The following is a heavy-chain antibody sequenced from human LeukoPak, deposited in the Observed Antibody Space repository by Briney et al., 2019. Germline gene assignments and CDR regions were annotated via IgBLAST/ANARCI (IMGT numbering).Heavy chain of an antibody. Sequence: SETLSLTCAVYGGSFSGYYWSWIRQPPGKGLEWIGEINHSGSNNYNPSLKSRVTISVDTSKNQFPLKLRSVTAADTVVYYCARLNCSGGSCYPDYWGQGTLVTVSS. CDR3: ARLNCSGGSCYPDY. V-gene: IGHV4-34*01. CDR1: GGSFSGYY. J-gene: IGHJ4*02. CDR2: INHSGSN. D-gene: IGHD2-15*01.